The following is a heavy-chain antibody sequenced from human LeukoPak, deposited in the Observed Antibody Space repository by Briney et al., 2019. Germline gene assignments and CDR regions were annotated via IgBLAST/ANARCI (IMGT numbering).Heavy chain of an antibody. D-gene: IGHD5-12*01. J-gene: IGHJ4*02. V-gene: IGHV4-31*02. CDR3: ARGLGLDIVAY. CDR1: DYW. Sequence: DYWMTWVRQHPGKGLEWIGYIYYSGSTYYNPSLKSRVTISVDTSKNQFSLKLSSVTAADTAVYYCARGLGLDIVAYWGQGTLVTVSS. CDR2: IYYSGST.